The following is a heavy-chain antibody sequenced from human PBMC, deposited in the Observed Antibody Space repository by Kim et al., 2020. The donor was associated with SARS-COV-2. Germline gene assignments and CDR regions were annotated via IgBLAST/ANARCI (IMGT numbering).Heavy chain of an antibody. CDR1: GFTFSSYS. J-gene: IGHJ4*02. CDR2: ISGSGGST. D-gene: IGHD3-22*01. CDR3: ADYYASNFYY. Sequence: GGSLRLSCAASGFTFSSYSMSWVRQAPGKGLEWVSAISGSGGSTYYADSLKGRFTISRYNSKNTLYLQMDRLRAADTSLSYCADYYASNFYYCGQRTL. V-gene: IGHV3-23*01.